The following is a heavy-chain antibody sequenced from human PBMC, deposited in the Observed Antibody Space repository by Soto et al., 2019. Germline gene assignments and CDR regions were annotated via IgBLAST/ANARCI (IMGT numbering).Heavy chain of an antibody. D-gene: IGHD2-21*02. V-gene: IGHV3-21*01. CDR3: ARDLRXCGGDCYSDYYYYGMDV. Sequence: PGGSLRLSCTASGFTFSSYSMNWVRQAPGKGLEWVSSISSSSSYIYYADSVKGRFTISRDNAKNSLYLQMNSLRAEDTAVYYCARDLRXCGGDCYSDYYYYGMDVWGQGTTVTVSS. J-gene: IGHJ6*02. CDR2: ISSSSSYI. CDR1: GFTFSSYS.